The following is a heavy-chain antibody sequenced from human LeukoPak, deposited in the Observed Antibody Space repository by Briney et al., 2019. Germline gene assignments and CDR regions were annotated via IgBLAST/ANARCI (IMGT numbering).Heavy chain of an antibody. CDR3: ARTYTYSSSWYRIDY. CDR2: IYPGDSDT. J-gene: IGHJ4*02. V-gene: IGHV5-51*01. CDR1: GYSFTSYW. D-gene: IGHD6-13*01. Sequence: GESLKISCKGSGYSFTSYWIGWVRQMPGKGLEWMGIIYPGDSDTRYSPSFQGQVTTSADKSISTAYLQWSSLKASDTAMYYCARTYTYSSSWYRIDYWGQGTLVTVSS.